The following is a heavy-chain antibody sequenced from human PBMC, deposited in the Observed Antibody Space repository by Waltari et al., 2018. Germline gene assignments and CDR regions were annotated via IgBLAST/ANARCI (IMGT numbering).Heavy chain of an antibody. D-gene: IGHD3-22*01. V-gene: IGHV3-30*04. CDR2: ISYNERNI. Sequence: VGTGLVEVQPEGSRRLPRAPAEALTGSHTLLGCRMVPVRQAPGKGLEWVAVISYNERNIYYVDSVKGRFTIARDNSKKTLYLQMNSLRPEDTAMYYCVRDFCDRTKCHGMDVWGQGTTVTVSS. CDR3: VRDFCDRTKCHGMDV. J-gene: IGHJ6*02. CDR1: EALTGSHT.